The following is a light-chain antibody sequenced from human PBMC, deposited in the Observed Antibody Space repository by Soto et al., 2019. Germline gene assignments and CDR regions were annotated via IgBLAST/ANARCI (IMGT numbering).Light chain of an antibody. J-gene: IGKJ4*01. Sequence: DIVMTQTPDSLAVSLGERATINCKSSQSLLYSSDTKHYLAWYHQKPAQPPKLLIYWASTRESVVPDRFSASGSGTDVTHTISSLHAEDVAVYYCQQCYSTPLTFGVGTKVEIK. V-gene: IGKV4-1*01. CDR2: WAS. CDR3: QQCYSTPLT. CDR1: QSLLYSSDTKHY.